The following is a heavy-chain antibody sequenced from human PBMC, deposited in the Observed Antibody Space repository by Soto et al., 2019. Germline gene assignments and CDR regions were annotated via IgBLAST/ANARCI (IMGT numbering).Heavy chain of an antibody. J-gene: IGHJ6*03. CDR2: IIPILGIA. CDR1: GGTFSSYT. Sequence: SVKVSCKASGGTFSSYTISWVRQAPGQGLEWMGRIIPILGIANYAQKFQGRVTITADKSTSTAYMELSSLRSEDTAVYYCAILVVTENYYYYMDVWGKGTTVTVSS. V-gene: IGHV1-69*02. D-gene: IGHD3-22*01. CDR3: AILVVTENYYYYMDV.